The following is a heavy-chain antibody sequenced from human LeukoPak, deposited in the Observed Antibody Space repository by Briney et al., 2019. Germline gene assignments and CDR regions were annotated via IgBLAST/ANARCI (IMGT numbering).Heavy chain of an antibody. CDR2: ISYDGSNK. J-gene: IGHJ4*02. D-gene: IGHD5-18*01. Sequence: GGSLRLSCAASGFTFSSYGMHWVRQAPGKGLEWVAVISYDGSNKYYADSVKGRFTISRDNSKNTLYLQMNSLRAEDTAVYYCAKDLREYGYSYGHYWGQGTLVTVSS. CDR3: AKDLREYGYSYGHY. CDR1: GFTFSSYG. V-gene: IGHV3-30*18.